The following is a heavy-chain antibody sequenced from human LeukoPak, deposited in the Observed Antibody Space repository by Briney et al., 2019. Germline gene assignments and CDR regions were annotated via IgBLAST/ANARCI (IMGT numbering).Heavy chain of an antibody. V-gene: IGHV3-23*01. J-gene: IGHJ4*02. CDR1: GFTFSSYA. Sequence: GGSLRLSYAASGFTFSSYAMSWVRQAPGKGLEWVSAISGSGGSTYYADSVKGRFTISRDNSKNTLYLQMNSLRAEDTAVYYCAKDTREDYGDYVAVYWGQGTLVTVSS. CDR3: AKDTREDYGDYVAVY. D-gene: IGHD4-17*01. CDR2: ISGSGGST.